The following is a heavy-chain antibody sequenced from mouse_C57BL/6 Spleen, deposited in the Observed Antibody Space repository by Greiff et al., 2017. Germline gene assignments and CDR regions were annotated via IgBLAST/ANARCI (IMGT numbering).Heavy chain of an antibody. CDR1: GYTFHSYW. D-gene: IGHD2-3*01. J-gene: IGHJ3*01. V-gene: IGHV1-64*01. Sequence: VQLQQPGAELVKPGASVTLSCKASGYTFHSYWMHWVKQRPGLGLEWIGMIHPNSGSTNYNEKFTSKTTLTVDKSSSTAYMQLSILTSENSAVYDVARPYEGYTAGIAYWGQGTLVTVSA. CDR3: ARPYEGYTAGIAY. CDR2: IHPNSGST.